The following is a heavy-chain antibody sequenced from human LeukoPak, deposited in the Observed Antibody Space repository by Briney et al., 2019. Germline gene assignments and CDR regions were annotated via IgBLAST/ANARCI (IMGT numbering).Heavy chain of an antibody. CDR1: GGSISSYY. J-gene: IGHJ4*02. D-gene: IGHD6-19*01. CDR2: IYYSGST. V-gene: IGHV4-59*01. Sequence: SETLSLTCTVSGGSISSYYWSWIRQPPGKGLEWIGYIYYSGSTNYNPSLKSRVTISVDTSKNQFSLKLSSVTAADTAVYYCARAAVAPYYFGYWGQGTLVTVSS. CDR3: ARAAVAPYYFGY.